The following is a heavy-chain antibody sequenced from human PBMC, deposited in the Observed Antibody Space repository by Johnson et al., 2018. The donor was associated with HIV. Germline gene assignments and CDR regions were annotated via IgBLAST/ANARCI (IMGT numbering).Heavy chain of an antibody. CDR3: ARERIAAAGLDAFDI. CDR1: GFTFSSYD. V-gene: IGHV3-30*02. Sequence: QEQLVESGGGVVQPGGSLRLSCETSGFTFSSYDMHCVRQAPGKGLEWVAFIRYDGTNKHFADSVKGRFTISRDNSKNTLYLQMNSLRAEDTAVYYCARERIAAAGLDAFDIWGQGTMVTVSS. D-gene: IGHD6-13*01. CDR2: IRYDGTNK. J-gene: IGHJ3*02.